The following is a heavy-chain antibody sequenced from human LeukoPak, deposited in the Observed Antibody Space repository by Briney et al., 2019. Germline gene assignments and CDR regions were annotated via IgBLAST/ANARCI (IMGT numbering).Heavy chain of an antibody. D-gene: IGHD1-20*01. CDR1: GGSFSGYY. CDR3: AGSITGDYNWFDP. Sequence: PSETLSLTCAVYGGSFSGYYWSWIRQPPGKGLEWIGEINHSGSTNYNPSLKSRVTTSVDTSKNQFSLKLSSVTAADTAVYYCAGSITGDYNWFDPWGQGTLVTVSS. V-gene: IGHV4-34*01. J-gene: IGHJ5*02. CDR2: INHSGST.